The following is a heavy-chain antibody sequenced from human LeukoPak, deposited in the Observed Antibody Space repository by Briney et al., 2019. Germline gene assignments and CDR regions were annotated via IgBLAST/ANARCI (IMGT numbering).Heavy chain of an antibody. CDR1: GGSISSSSYY. CDR2: IYYSGST. J-gene: IGHJ4*02. Sequence: SETLSLTCTVSGGSISSSSYYWGWIRQPPGKGLEWIGSIYYSGSTYYNPSLKSRVTISVDTSKNQSSLKLSSVTAADTAVYYCARGGGIAVAGLPFDYWGQGTLVTVSS. V-gene: IGHV4-39*01. D-gene: IGHD6-19*01. CDR3: ARGGGIAVAGLPFDY.